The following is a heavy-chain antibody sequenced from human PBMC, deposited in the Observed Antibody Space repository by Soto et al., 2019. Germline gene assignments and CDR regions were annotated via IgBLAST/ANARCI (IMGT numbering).Heavy chain of an antibody. D-gene: IGHD5-18*01. Sequence: ASVQVSCKASGYTFTSYDINWVRQATGQGLEWMGWMNPNSGNTDYAQKFQGRVTMTMNTSISTAYMELSSLRSDDTAVYYCARRVDTSIVYFDYWGQGTLVTVSS. CDR1: GYTFTSYD. V-gene: IGHV1-8*01. CDR2: MNPNSGNT. J-gene: IGHJ4*02. CDR3: ARRVDTSIVYFDY.